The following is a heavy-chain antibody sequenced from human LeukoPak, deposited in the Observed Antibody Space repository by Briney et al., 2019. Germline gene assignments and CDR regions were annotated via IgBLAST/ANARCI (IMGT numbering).Heavy chain of an antibody. CDR2: ISWNSGGI. CDR3: AKAMVRGAPYYFDY. J-gene: IGHJ4*02. D-gene: IGHD3-10*01. V-gene: IGHV3-9*01. CDR1: GSTFDDYA. Sequence: LSGGSLRLSCAASGSTFDDYAMHWVRQAPGKGLEWVSGISWNSGGIGYADSVKGRFTISRDNARNSLYLQMNSLRAEDTALYYCAKAMVRGAPYYFDYWGQGTLVTVSS.